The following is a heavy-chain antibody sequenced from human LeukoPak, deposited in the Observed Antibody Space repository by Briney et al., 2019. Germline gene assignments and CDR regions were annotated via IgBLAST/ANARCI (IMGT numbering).Heavy chain of an antibody. CDR3: ARDFLRGIFDY. V-gene: IGHV4-59*12. CDR1: GGSISSFY. Sequence: PSETLSLTCSVSGGSISSFYCSWIRQPPGKGLEWIGYTSYSGNTNYNPSLKSRVTISVDTSKNQFSLKLSSVTAADTAVYYCARDFLRGIFDYWGQGTLVTVSS. J-gene: IGHJ4*02. CDR2: TSYSGNT. D-gene: IGHD3-10*01.